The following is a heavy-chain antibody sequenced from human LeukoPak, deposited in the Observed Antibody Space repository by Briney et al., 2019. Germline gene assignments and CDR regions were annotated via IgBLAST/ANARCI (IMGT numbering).Heavy chain of an antibody. J-gene: IGHJ6*04. CDR2: IIPIFGTA. D-gene: IGHD3-10*01. CDR3: ARLGSGSFNYYYYGMDV. V-gene: IGHV1-69*06. Sequence: GSSVKVSCKASGGTFSSYAISWVRQAPGQGLEWMGGIIPIFGTANYAQKFQGRVTITADKSTSTAYMELSSLRSEDTAVYYCARLGSGSFNYYYYGMDVWDKGTTVTVSS. CDR1: GGTFSSYA.